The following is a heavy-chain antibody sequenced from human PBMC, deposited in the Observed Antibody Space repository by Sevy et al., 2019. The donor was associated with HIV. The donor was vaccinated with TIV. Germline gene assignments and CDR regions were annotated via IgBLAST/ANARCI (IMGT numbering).Heavy chain of an antibody. V-gene: IGHV3-73*01. D-gene: IGHD6-19*01. Sequence: GESLKISCAASGFTFSGSAMHWVRQASGKGLEWVGRIRSKANSYATAYAASVKGRFTISRDDSKNTAYLQMNSLKTADTAVYYCMLGGDSSGWYMDYYYYYGMDVWGQGTTVTVSS. CDR2: IRSKANSYAT. J-gene: IGHJ6*02. CDR3: MLGGDSSGWYMDYYYYYGMDV. CDR1: GFTFSGSA.